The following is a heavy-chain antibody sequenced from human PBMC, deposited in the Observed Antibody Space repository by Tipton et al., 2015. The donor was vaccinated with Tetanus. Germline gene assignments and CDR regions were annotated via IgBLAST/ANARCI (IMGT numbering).Heavy chain of an antibody. Sequence: TLSLTCAVSGGSIRSGDYSWNWIRQPPGKGLEWIGYIYYNGSTNYNPSLKSRVTISVDTSKNQFSLKLSSVTAADTAVYYCARGTGDYWGQGTLVTVSS. CDR3: ARGTGDY. V-gene: IGHV4-61*08. D-gene: IGHD1-14*01. CDR2: IYYNGST. CDR1: GGSIRSGDYS. J-gene: IGHJ4*02.